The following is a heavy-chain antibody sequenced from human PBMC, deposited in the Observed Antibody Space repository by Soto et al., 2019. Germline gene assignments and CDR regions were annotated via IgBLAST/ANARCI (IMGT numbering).Heavy chain of an antibody. J-gene: IGHJ5*02. CDR1: GGSISSYY. V-gene: IGHV4-59*01. Sequence: QVQLQESGPGLVKPSETLSLTCTVSGGSISSYYWSWIRQPPGKGLEWIGYIFYSGSTNYNPSLKSRGTISVDTSKNQFSLKLSSVTAADTAVYYCARVGDWFDPWGQGTLVTVSS. CDR2: IFYSGST. D-gene: IGHD3-16*01. CDR3: ARVGDWFDP.